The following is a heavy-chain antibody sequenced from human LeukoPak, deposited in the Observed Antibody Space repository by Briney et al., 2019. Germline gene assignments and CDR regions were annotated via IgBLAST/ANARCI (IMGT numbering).Heavy chain of an antibody. CDR3: AIIPTSPPDSRDMGYFDY. V-gene: IGHV1-69*13. Sequence: ASVKVSCKASGGTFSSYAISWVRQAPGQGLEWMGGIIPIFGTANYAQKFQGRVTITADESTSTAYMELSSLRSEDTAVYYCAIIPTSPPDSRDMGYFDYWGQGTLVTVSS. D-gene: IGHD1-14*01. CDR2: IIPIFGTA. CDR1: GGTFSSYA. J-gene: IGHJ4*02.